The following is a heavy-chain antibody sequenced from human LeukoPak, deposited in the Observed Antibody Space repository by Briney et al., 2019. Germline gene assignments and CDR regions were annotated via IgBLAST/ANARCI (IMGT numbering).Heavy chain of an antibody. CDR3: ARDAYETNYYGSGSFVDY. CDR1: GGSISGNHY. V-gene: IGHV4-4*07. D-gene: IGHD3-10*01. J-gene: IGHJ4*02. CDR2: ISPSGST. Sequence: SETLSLTCTVSGGSISGNHYWSWIRQPAGKGLEWIGRISPSGSTKYNPSLKSRVTISVDTSKNQFSLKLSSVTAADTAVYYCARDAYETNYYGSGSFVDYWGQGTLGTVSS.